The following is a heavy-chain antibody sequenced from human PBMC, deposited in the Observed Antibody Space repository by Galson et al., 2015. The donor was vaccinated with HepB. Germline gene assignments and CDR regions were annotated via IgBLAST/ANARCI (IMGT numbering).Heavy chain of an antibody. V-gene: IGHV3-7*03. CDR1: GFTFSSHW. J-gene: IGHJ6*02. CDR3: ARGHYGLDV. Sequence: LRLSCAASGFTFSSHWMSWVRQAPGKGLEWVANINLDGSEKDYVDSVKGRSTISRDNTKDSLYLQMNSLRADDMAVYYCARGHYGLDVWGQGTTVTVSS. CDR2: INLDGSEK.